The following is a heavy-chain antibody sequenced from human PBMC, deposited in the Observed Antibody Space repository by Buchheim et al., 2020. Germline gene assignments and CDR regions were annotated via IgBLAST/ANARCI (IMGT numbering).Heavy chain of an antibody. D-gene: IGHD6-19*01. CDR3: ARDDSSGWYMYNWFDP. V-gene: IGHV4-39*01. Sequence: QLQLQESGPGLVKPSETLSLTCTVFGGSISSSSYYWGWIRQPPGKGLVWIGSIYYSGSTYYNPSLKSRVTISVVTSKNQHFLRLGSVTAADTAVYYCARDDSSGWYMYNWFDPWGQGTL. J-gene: IGHJ5*02. CDR1: GGSISSSSYY. CDR2: IYYSGST.